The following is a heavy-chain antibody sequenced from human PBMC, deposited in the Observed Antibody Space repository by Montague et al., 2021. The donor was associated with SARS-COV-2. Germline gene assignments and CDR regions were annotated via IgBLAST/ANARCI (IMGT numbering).Heavy chain of an antibody. CDR3: TRGRAISTLFVPHQRWFDP. D-gene: IGHD3-9*01. CDR2: IYNGGSI. CDR1: GGSISNYF. J-gene: IGHJ5*02. V-gene: IGHV4-59*12. Sequence: SETLSLTCSVSGGSISNYFWSWIRQTPGKGLEWIGYIYNGGSIDYNPSLKSRVTISVDTSKNQLSLKLSSVTAADTAVYYCTRGRAISTLFVPHQRWFDPWGQGTLVTVSS.